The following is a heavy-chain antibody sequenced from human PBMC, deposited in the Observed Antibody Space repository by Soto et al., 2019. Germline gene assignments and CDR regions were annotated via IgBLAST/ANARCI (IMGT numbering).Heavy chain of an antibody. CDR3: ARSQGSSTSLEIYYYCYYGMHV. J-gene: IGHJ6*02. V-gene: IGHV1-69*01. Sequence: QVQLVQSGAEVKKPGSSVKVSCKASGGTFSSYAISWVRQAPGQGLEWMGGIITISGTANYAKKFHGRVTITAGESTSTAYMELSSLRSEDTAVYYCARSQGSSTSLEIYYYCYYGMHVWGQGTTVTVSS. CDR2: IITISGTA. CDR1: GGTFSSYA. D-gene: IGHD2-2*01.